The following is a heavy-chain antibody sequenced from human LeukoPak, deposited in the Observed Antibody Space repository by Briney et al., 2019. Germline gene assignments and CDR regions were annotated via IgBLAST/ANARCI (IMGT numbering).Heavy chain of an antibody. V-gene: IGHV1-24*01. Sequence: GASVKVSCKVSGYTLTELSMHWVRRAPGKGLEWMGGFDPEDGETIYAQKFQGRVTMTEDTSTDTAYMELSSPRSEDTAVYYCATESSSHTWGAFDYWGQGTLVTVSS. CDR2: FDPEDGET. CDR3: ATESSSHTWGAFDY. D-gene: IGHD3-16*01. J-gene: IGHJ4*02. CDR1: GYTLTELS.